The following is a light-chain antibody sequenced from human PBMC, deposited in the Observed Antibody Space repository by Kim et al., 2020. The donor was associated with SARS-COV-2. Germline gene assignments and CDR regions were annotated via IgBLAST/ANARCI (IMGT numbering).Light chain of an antibody. CDR2: GKN. V-gene: IGLV3-19*01. CDR3: NSRDSSGNRLM. J-gene: IGLJ3*02. Sequence: SSELTQDPAVSVALGQTVRITCQGDSLRSYYASWYQQKPGQAPVLVIYGKNNRPSGIPDRFSGSSSGNTASLTITGAQAEDEADYYCNSRDSSGNRLMFGGGTKLTVL. CDR1: SLRSYY.